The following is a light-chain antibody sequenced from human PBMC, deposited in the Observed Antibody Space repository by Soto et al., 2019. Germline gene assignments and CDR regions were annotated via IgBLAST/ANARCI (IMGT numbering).Light chain of an antibody. J-gene: IGKJ1*01. CDR3: QQSYSTPWT. CDR1: QSISSY. Sequence: DIPMTQSPSSLSASVGDRVTITCRASQSISSYLNWYQQEPGKAPKLLLYAASSLQSGVPSRFSGSGSGTDFTLTISRLQPEDFATYYCQQSYSTPWTFGQGTKVEIK. CDR2: AAS. V-gene: IGKV1-39*01.